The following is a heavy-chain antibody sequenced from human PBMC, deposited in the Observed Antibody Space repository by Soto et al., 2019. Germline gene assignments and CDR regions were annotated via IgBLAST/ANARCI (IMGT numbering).Heavy chain of an antibody. J-gene: IGHJ5*02. CDR3: ARAVDWNQFDT. CDR2: IHSAATTM. Sequence: QVQLVESGGGLVKPGGSLRLSCAASGFTFRDYYMTWIRQAPGRGLEWVSYIHSAATTMYYADSVKGRFTISRDNAKNSLYLQMNSLRDEDTAVYYCARAVDWNQFDTWGQGTLVTVSS. D-gene: IGHD1-1*01. CDR1: GFTFRDYY. V-gene: IGHV3-11*01.